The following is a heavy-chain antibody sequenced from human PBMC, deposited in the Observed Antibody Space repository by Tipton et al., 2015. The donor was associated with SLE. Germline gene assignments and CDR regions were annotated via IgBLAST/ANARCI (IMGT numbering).Heavy chain of an antibody. D-gene: IGHD5-12*01. Sequence: TLSLTCTVSDGSISSSNYYWGWIRQPPGKGLEWIGNIFYTGSTYYNPSLKSRVSFSIDTSKNQFSLKLNSVTAADTAVYYCARRHYSGPFDNWGQGTLVTVST. CDR1: DGSISSSNYY. CDR2: IFYTGST. J-gene: IGHJ4*02. CDR3: ARRHYSGPFDN. V-gene: IGHV4-39*07.